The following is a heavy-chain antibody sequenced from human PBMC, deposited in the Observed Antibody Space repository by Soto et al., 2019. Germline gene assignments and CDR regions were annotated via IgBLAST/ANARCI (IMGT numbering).Heavy chain of an antibody. J-gene: IGHJ5*02. D-gene: IGHD1-1*01. CDR2: ISRDGNAI. Sequence: WGSLRLSCAASGFTFSDYYMNWIRQAPGKGLEWLAYISRDGNAIFYADSVNGRFTISRDNAKNSLFLQMDDLRAEDTAMFFCARGAEMSTLTKWFDPWGQGTLVTVSS. CDR3: ARGAEMSTLTKWFDP. V-gene: IGHV3-11*01. CDR1: GFTFSDYY.